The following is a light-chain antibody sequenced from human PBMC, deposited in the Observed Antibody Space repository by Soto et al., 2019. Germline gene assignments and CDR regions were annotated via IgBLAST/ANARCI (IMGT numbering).Light chain of an antibody. CDR3: QQYGSSGT. J-gene: IGKJ1*01. Sequence: EIALTQSPGTLSLSPGERATLSCRASQSVSNNYLAWYQQTPRQPPRLLIYAASNRATVIPDWCSGSGSGTYFTLTISRLEPEYLAVYYCQQYGSSGTFGQGTKVQIK. CDR1: QSVSNNY. CDR2: AAS. V-gene: IGKV3-20*01.